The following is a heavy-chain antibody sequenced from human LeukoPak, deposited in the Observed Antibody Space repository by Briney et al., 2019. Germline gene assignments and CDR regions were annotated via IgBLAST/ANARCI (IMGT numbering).Heavy chain of an antibody. J-gene: IGHJ4*02. CDR3: ARVSKGGYGDYALYY. CDR1: GGSISSYY. D-gene: IGHD4-17*01. Sequence: SETLSLTCTVSGGSISSYYWSWIRQPPGKGLEWIGYIYYSGSTNYNPSLKSRVTISVDTSKNQFSLKLSSVTAADTAVYYCARVSKGGYGDYALYYWGQGTLVTVSS. CDR2: IYYSGST. V-gene: IGHV4-59*01.